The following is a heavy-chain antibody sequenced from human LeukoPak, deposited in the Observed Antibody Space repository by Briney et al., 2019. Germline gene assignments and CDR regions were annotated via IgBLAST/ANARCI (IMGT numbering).Heavy chain of an antibody. J-gene: IGHJ4*02. CDR1: VYTFTSYY. V-gene: IGHV1-46*01. CDR2: INPSGGST. D-gene: IGHD2-21*01. Sequence: ASVNVSCKASVYTFTSYYMHWVRQAPGQGLEWMGIINPSGGSTSYAQKFQGRVTMTRDTPTRTVYMELSSLRSEDTAVYYCARDIRGGGDYDYRGQGTLVTVS. CDR3: ARDIRGGGDYDY.